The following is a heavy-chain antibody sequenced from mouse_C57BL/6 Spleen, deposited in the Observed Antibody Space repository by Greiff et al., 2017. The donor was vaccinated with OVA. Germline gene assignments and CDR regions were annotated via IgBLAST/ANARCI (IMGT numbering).Heavy chain of an antibody. CDR1: GYSITSGYD. Sequence: EVKLVESGPGMVKPSQSLSLTCTVTGYSITSGYDWHWIRHFPGNKLEWMGYISYSGSTNYNPSLKSRISITHDTSKNHFFLKLNSVTTEDTATYYCAREGTRGFDYWGQGTTLTVSS. J-gene: IGHJ2*01. CDR3: AREGTRGFDY. CDR2: ISYSGST. V-gene: IGHV3-1*01.